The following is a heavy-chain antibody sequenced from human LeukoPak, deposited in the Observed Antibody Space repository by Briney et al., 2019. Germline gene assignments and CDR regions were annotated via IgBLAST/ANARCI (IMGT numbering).Heavy chain of an antibody. D-gene: IGHD3-22*01. J-gene: IGHJ3*02. CDR1: GDSFTFTSHA. V-gene: IGHV1-69*01. CDR2: LIPIYGSA. CDR3: AGFFYDNSGDAFDI. Sequence: SVKVSCKASGDSFTFTSHAISWVRQAPGQGLEWMGGLIPIYGSANYAQKFQGRLAITSDESTRTVYMELSSLRPEDSAVHYCAGFFYDNSGDAFDIWGQGTMVTVSS.